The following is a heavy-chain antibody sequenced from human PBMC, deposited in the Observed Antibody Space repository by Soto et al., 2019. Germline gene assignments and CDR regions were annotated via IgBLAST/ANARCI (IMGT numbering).Heavy chain of an antibody. J-gene: IGHJ6*02. CDR3: AKGLVGYVFGVQDYYFGMDV. V-gene: IGHV3-30*18. D-gene: IGHD1-26*01. Sequence: QVQLVESGGGVVQPGRSLRLSCGASGFKFSTYGMHWVRQAPGKGLEWVAVISYDGNNKDYADSVKGRLTISRDNSKNTSYLQMNSLRAEDTAVYYCAKGLVGYVFGVQDYYFGMDVWGQGTTVAVSS. CDR2: ISYDGNNK. CDR1: GFKFSTYG.